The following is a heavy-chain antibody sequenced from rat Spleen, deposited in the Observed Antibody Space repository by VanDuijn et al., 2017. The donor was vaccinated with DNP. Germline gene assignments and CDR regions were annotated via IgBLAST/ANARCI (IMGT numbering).Heavy chain of an antibody. D-gene: IGHD4-1*01. Sequence: EVQLVETGGGLVQPGRSLKLSCVASGFTFSGYWMYWIRQAPGKRLEWVASINTDGDTTYYPDSVKGRFTVSRDNAENTVCLQMNSLRSEDTATYYCAKDRTGGFAMDVWGQGTSVTVSS. CDR1: GFTFSGYW. V-gene: IGHV5-58*01. J-gene: IGHJ4*01. CDR3: AKDRTGGFAMDV. CDR2: INTDGDTT.